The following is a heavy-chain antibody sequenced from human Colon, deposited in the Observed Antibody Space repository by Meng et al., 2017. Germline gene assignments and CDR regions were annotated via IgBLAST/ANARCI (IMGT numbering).Heavy chain of an antibody. CDR2: IIPILGAP. Sequence: QVQLVQSGADVKKPGFSMKVSCKASGGTFRRFTMTWVRRAPGQGLEWMGEIIPILGAPNYAPKFQGRVTITADESTTSTYMELSSLTSEDTAVYYCAVQKDGYNSWYDNWGQGTLVTASS. V-gene: IGHV1-69*01. J-gene: IGHJ4*02. D-gene: IGHD5-24*01. CDR1: GGTFRRFT. CDR3: AVQKDGYNSWYDN.